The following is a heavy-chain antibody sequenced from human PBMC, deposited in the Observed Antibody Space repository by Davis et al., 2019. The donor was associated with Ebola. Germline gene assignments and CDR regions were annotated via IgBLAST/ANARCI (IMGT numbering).Heavy chain of an antibody. CDR2: LGTRADK. CDR1: GGSFSDYY. Sequence: ETLSLTCAGYGGSFSDYYWTWIRQAPGKGLEWVSTLGTRADKYYADSVKDRFTISSYNSKNTLYLQMNGLRVEDTAIYYCAKDTSNIGFDIWGQGTNVTVSS. J-gene: IGHJ3*02. V-gene: IGHV3-69-1*01. CDR3: AKDTSNIGFDI. D-gene: IGHD1-26*01.